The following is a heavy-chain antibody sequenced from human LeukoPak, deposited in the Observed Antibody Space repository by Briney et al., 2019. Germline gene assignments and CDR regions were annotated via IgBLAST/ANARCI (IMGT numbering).Heavy chain of an antibody. CDR3: AKDLWLERGFDY. Sequence: GGSLRLSCAASGFTFSGYAMSWVRQAPGKGLEWVSAISGSGGSTYYADSVKGRFTISRDDSKNTLYLQMNSLRAEDTAVYYCAKDLWLERGFDYWGQGTLVTVSS. D-gene: IGHD1-1*01. CDR1: GFTFSGYA. J-gene: IGHJ4*02. CDR2: ISGSGGST. V-gene: IGHV3-23*01.